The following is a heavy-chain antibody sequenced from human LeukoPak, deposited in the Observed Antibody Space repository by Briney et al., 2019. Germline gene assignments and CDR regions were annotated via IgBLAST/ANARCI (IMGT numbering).Heavy chain of an antibody. CDR3: AKASVIVNYFEY. J-gene: IGHJ4*02. CDR2: TSGSGGNS. D-gene: IGHD3-16*02. V-gene: IGHV3-23*01. Sequence: PGGSLRLSCAASGFTFSSYAMSWVRQAPGKGLEWVSGTSGSGGNSYYTDSVKGRFTISRDKSKNTLSLQMNSLRAEDTAVYYCAKASVIVNYFEYWGQGTLVTVSS. CDR1: GFTFSSYA.